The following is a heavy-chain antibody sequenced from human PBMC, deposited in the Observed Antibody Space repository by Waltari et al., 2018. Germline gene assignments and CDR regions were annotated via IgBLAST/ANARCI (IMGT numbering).Heavy chain of an antibody. CDR2: IYHSGST. CDR3: ARIVVKYYFDY. Sequence: QVQLQESGPGLVKPSETLSLTCAVSGYSISSGYYWGWIRQPPGKGLEWIGSIYHSGSTSYNPSLKSRVTISVDTSKNQFSLKLSSVTAADTAVYYCARIVVKYYFDYWGQGTLVTVSS. J-gene: IGHJ4*02. D-gene: IGHD2-21*01. V-gene: IGHV4-38-2*01. CDR1: GYSISSGYY.